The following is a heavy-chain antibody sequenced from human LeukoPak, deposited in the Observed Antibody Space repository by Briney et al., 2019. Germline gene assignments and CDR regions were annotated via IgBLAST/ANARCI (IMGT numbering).Heavy chain of an antibody. J-gene: IGHJ4*02. D-gene: IGHD1-26*01. CDR3: ARSQSGSYSNLDY. CDR1: GFTFSIYS. V-gene: IGHV3-48*01. CDR2: ISSGSSTI. Sequence: GGSLRLSCAASGFTFSIYSINWVRQAPGKGQEWVSFISSGSSTIYYADSVKGRFTISRDNAKNSLYLQMNSLRAEDTAVYYCARSQSGSYSNLDYWGQGTLVTVSS.